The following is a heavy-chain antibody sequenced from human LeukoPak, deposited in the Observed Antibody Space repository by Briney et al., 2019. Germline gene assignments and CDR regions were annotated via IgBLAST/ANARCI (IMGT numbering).Heavy chain of an antibody. J-gene: IGHJ3*02. CDR2: ISSYSSYI. CDR3: ARALSIATTVHI. D-gene: IGHD6-6*01. V-gene: IGHV3-21*01. Sequence: GGSLRLSCAASGFIFSSYDINWLRQAPGQGLEWISYISSYSSYIYYADSVRGRFTISRDNAKHSVFLQMNRLRAEDTAVYYCARALSIATTVHIWGLGTMVTVSS. CDR1: GFIFSSYD.